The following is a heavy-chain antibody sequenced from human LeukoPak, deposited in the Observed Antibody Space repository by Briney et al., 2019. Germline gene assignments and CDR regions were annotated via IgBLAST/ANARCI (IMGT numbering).Heavy chain of an antibody. V-gene: IGHV3-30*04. CDR2: ISYDGSNK. CDR3: ASFVVVPAAIGIGYFDY. D-gene: IGHD2-2*01. CDR1: GFTFSSYA. J-gene: IGHJ4*02. Sequence: GGSLRLSCAASGFTFSSYAMHWVRQAPGKGLEWVAAISYDGSNKHCADSVKGRFTISRDNSKNTLYLQMNSLRAEDTAVYYCASFVVVPAAIGIGYFDYWGQGTLVTVSS.